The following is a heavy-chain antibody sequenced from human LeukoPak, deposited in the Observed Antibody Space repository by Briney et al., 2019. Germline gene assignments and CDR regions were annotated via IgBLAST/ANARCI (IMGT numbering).Heavy chain of an antibody. J-gene: IGHJ6*02. CDR1: GGSISSYS. CDR3: ARLPGCGGNCFYGMDV. Sequence: PSETLSLTCTVSGGSISSYSWNWIRQPAGKGLQYIGRIYSSGSTNYNPSLKSRVTMSVDTSKNQFSLNLSSVTAADTAVYYCARLPGCGGNCFYGMDVWGQGTTVTVSS. D-gene: IGHD2-21*01. V-gene: IGHV4-4*07. CDR2: IYSSGST.